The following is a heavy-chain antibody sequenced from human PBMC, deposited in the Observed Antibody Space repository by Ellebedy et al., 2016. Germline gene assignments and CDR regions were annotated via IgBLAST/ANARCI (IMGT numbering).Heavy chain of an antibody. J-gene: IGHJ4*02. CDR1: GFTFEKFF. CDR3: YYGHYSGS. CDR2: ISGGGDTT. D-gene: IGHD4-17*01. V-gene: IGHV3-23*01. Sequence: GGSLRLSXVASGFTFEKFFMSWVRQSPGGGLEWISTISGGGDTTVSADSVKGRFTISRDNFRNTLYLQMNSLRAEDTAVYYCYYGHYSGSWGQGTLVTVSS.